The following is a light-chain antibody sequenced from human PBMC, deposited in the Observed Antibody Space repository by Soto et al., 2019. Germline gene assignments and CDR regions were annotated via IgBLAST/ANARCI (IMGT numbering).Light chain of an antibody. J-gene: IGLJ2*01. CDR3: LLSYSGALVV. V-gene: IGLV7-46*01. Sequence: QAVVTQEPSLTVSPGGTVTLTCGSSTGAVTSGHYPYWFQQKPGQAPRTLIYDTSNKHSWTPARFSDSLLGGKAALTLSGAQPEHEAEYYCLLSYSGALVVFGGGTKLTVL. CDR1: TGAVTSGHY. CDR2: DTS.